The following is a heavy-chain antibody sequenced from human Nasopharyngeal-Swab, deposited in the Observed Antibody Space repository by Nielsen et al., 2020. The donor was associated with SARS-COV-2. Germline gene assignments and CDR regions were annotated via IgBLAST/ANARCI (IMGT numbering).Heavy chain of an antibody. CDR1: GYTFTGYY. D-gene: IGHD3-10*01. V-gene: IGHV1-2*06. CDR2: INPNSGGT. CDR3: AAAAYGSGSYSGFDY. J-gene: IGHJ4*02. Sequence: ASVKVSCKASGYTFTGYYMHWVRQAPGQGLEWMGRINPNSGGTNYAQKFQGRVTITRDMSTSTAYMELSSLRSEDTAVYYCAAAAYGSGSYSGFDYWGQGTLVTVSS.